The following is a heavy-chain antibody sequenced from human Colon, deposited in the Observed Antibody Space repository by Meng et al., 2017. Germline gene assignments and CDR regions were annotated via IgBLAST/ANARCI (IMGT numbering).Heavy chain of an antibody. J-gene: IGHJ4*02. Sequence: QLHLHGSHPGLVEPSGTLSPTSAVSGGPISSYNWWSWVRQPPGKGLEWIGQIDLGGTPYYNPSLESRVIMSLDKSKNQLSLRLTSVAAADTAVYYCARHGGWHFDYWGQGALVTVSS. D-gene: IGHD6-19*01. CDR1: GGPISSYNW. V-gene: IGHV4-4*02. CDR3: ARHGGWHFDY. CDR2: IDLGGTP.